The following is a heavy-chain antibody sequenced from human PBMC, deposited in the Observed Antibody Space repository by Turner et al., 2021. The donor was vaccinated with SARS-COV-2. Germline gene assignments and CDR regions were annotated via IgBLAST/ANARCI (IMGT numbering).Heavy chain of an antibody. CDR3: AKADSSSWYWGSCY. CDR2: SSGSGGSR. Sequence: EVLLLDSAGGLVQSGGSLRLSCAASGFTFSSYAMSWVRQARGKGLEWVSASSGSGGSRYNADSVKGRFTISRDNSKNTLNMQMNRLRAEDTDVYYCAKADSSSWYWGSCYWGQGTMVTVSS. V-gene: IGHV3-23*01. D-gene: IGHD6-13*01. CDR1: GFTFSSYA. J-gene: IGHJ4*02.